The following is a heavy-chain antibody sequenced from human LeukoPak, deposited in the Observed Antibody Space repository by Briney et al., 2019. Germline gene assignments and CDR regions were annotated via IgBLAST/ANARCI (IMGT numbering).Heavy chain of an antibody. J-gene: IGHJ4*02. Sequence: GGSLILSCSASGFTFSSNTMHWVRQAPGKGLEYVSAITGNGGSTYYAYSVKGRFTISRDDSKNTLYLQVSSLRVEDTAVYYCVKDLSGTYSFDYWGQGTLVTVSS. D-gene: IGHD3-10*01. CDR1: GFTFSSNT. CDR3: VKDLSGTYSFDY. CDR2: ITGNGGST. V-gene: IGHV3-64D*06.